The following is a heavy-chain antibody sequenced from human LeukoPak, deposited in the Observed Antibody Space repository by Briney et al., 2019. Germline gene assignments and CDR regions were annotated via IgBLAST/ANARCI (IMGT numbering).Heavy chain of an antibody. CDR2: INHSGST. V-gene: IGHV4-34*01. CDR3: ARRAVAGLFDY. CDR1: GGSFSGYY. Sequence: PSETLSLTCAVYGGSFSGYYWSWIRQPPGKGLEWIGEINHSGSTNYNPSLKSRVTISVDTSKNQFSLKLSSVTAADTAVYYCARRAVAGLFDYWGQGTLVTVSS. D-gene: IGHD6-19*01. J-gene: IGHJ4*02.